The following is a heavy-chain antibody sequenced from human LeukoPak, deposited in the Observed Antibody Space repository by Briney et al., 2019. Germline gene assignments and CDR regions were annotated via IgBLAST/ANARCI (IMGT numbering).Heavy chain of an antibody. CDR2: INPSGGST. J-gene: IGHJ4*02. Sequence: ASVKVSCKTSGYTFTSYYMHWVRQAPGQGLEWMGIINPSGGSTSYAQKFQGRVTMTRDTSTSTVYMELSSLRSEDTAVYYCARVYYDSSGYYAFDYWGQGTLVTVSS. D-gene: IGHD3-22*01. V-gene: IGHV1-46*01. CDR1: GYTFTSYY. CDR3: ARVYYDSSGYYAFDY.